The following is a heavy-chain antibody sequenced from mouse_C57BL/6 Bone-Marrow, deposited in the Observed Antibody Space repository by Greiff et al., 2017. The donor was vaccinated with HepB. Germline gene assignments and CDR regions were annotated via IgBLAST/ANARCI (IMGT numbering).Heavy chain of an antibody. D-gene: IGHD2-2*01. CDR2: INPYNGDT. CDR3: AREDLIWLRREAMDY. J-gene: IGHJ4*01. Sequence: VQLKQSGPELVKPGDSVKISCKASGYSFTGYFMNWVMQSHGKSLEWIGRINPYNGDTFYNQKFKGKATLTVDKSSSTAHMDLRSLTSEDSAVYYCAREDLIWLRREAMDYWGQGTSVTVSS. V-gene: IGHV1-20*01. CDR1: GYSFTGYF.